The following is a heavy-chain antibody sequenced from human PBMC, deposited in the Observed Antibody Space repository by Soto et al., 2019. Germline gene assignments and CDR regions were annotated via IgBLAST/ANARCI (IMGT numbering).Heavy chain of an antibody. V-gene: IGHV3-33*01. CDR1: GFTFSSYG. D-gene: IGHD2-21*02. J-gene: IGHJ3*02. CDR2: IWYDGSNK. CDR3: ARSGTVVTRNAFDI. Sequence: PVGSLRLSCAASGFTFSSYGMHWVRQAPGKGLEWVAVIWYDGSNKYYADSVKGRFTISRDNSKNTLYLQMNSLRAEDTAVYYCARSGTVVTRNAFDIWGQGTMVTVSS.